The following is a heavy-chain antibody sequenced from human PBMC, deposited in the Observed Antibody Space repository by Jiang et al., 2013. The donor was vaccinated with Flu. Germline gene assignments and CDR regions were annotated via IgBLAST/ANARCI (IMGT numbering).Heavy chain of an antibody. D-gene: IGHD3-22*01. V-gene: IGHV3-9*01. CDR2: ISWNSGSI. CDR3: AKDMAYYYDSSGYRGYDAFDI. J-gene: IGHJ3*02. CDR1: GFTFDDYA. Sequence: EVQLVESGGGLVQPGRSLRLSCAASGFTFDDYAMHWVRQAPGEGLEWVSGISWNSGSIGYADSVKGRFTISRDNAKNSLYLQMNSLRAEDTALYYCAKDMAYYYDSSGYRGYDAFDIWGQGTMVTVSS.